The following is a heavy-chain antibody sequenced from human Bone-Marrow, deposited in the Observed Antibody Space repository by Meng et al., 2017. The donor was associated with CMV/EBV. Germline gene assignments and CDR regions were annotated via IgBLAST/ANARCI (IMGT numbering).Heavy chain of an antibody. CDR2: IYHSGST. Sequence: SETLSLTCTVSGYSISSGYYWGWIRQPPGKGLEWIGSIYHSGSTYYNPSLKSRVTISVDTSKNQFSLKLSSVTAADTAVYYCASTEVRMTTVTLGRFDYWGQGTLVTV. V-gene: IGHV4-38-2*02. J-gene: IGHJ4*02. CDR1: GYSISSGYY. CDR3: ASTEVRMTTVTLGRFDY. D-gene: IGHD4-11*01.